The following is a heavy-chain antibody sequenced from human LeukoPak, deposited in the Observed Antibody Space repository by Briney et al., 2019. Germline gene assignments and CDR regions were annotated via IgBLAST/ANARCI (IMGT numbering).Heavy chain of an antibody. Sequence: SETLSLTCTVSGGSISSGGHYWSWIRQPPGKGLEWIGYIYHSGSTYYNPSLKSRVTISVDRSKNQFSLKLSSVTAADTAVYYCARVASIFGMVIYYFDYWGQGTLVTVSS. D-gene: IGHD3-3*01. V-gene: IGHV4-30-2*01. J-gene: IGHJ4*02. CDR2: IYHSGST. CDR1: GGSISSGGHY. CDR3: ARVASIFGMVIYYFDY.